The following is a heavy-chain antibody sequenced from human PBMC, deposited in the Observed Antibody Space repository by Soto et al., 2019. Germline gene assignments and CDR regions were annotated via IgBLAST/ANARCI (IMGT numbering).Heavy chain of an antibody. Sequence: QVQLQESGPGLVKPSETLSLTCRVSGCSMSGYYWSCVRLAPGKGLEWIGYVYYTGSTNYNPSLQSRVSISVDTTNKHFSLSLSLVTAADTAVYFCARSIAVPSGHIDHWGQGIRVTISS. V-gene: IGHV4-59*01. CDR1: GCSMSGYY. J-gene: IGHJ4*02. CDR2: VYYTGST. CDR3: ARSIAVPSGHIDH. D-gene: IGHD6-6*01.